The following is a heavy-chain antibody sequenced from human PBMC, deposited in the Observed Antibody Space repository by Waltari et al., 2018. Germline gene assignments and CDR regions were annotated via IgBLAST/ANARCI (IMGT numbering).Heavy chain of an antibody. V-gene: IGHV4-39*01. J-gene: IGHJ4*02. CDR3: ARHTTFLRNFDWLLDY. CDR2: IFHSGNT. CDR1: GGSINNSRYS. D-gene: IGHD3-9*01. Sequence: QLQLQESGPGLVKPSETLSLICTVSGGSINNSRYSWGWIRQPPGKRLWWVGNIFHSGNTYYNASLKSRLSMSIDTSKNQFSLRLSSVTAADTAVYYCARHTTFLRNFDWLLDYWGQGTLVTVSS.